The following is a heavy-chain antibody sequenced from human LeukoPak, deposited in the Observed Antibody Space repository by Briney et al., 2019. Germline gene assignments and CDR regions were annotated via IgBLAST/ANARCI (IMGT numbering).Heavy chain of an antibody. J-gene: IGHJ6*02. CDR2: INAGNGNT. CDR3: ARDGYYYYGMDV. CDR1: GCTFTSYA. V-gene: IGHV1-3*01. Sequence: ASVKVSCKASGCTFTSYAMHWVRQAPGQRLEWMGWINAGNGNTKYSQKFQGRVTITRDTSASTAYMELSSLRSEDTAVYYCARDGYYYYGMDVWGQGTTVTVSS.